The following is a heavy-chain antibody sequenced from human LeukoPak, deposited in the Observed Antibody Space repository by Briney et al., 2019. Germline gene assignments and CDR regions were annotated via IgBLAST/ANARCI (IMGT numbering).Heavy chain of an antibody. D-gene: IGHD3-3*02. Sequence: ASVKVSCKASGGTFSSYAISWVRQAPGQGLEWMGRIIPIFGIANYAQKFQGRVTITADKSTSTAYMELSSLRSEDTAVYYCARDLRNFGAVITGLGYWGQGTLVTVSS. CDR2: IIPIFGIA. CDR1: GGTFSSYA. CDR3: ARDLRNFGAVITGLGY. V-gene: IGHV1-69*04. J-gene: IGHJ4*02.